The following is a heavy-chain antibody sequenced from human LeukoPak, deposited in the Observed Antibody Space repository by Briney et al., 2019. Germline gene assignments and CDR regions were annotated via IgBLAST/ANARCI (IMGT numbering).Heavy chain of an antibody. CDR2: LKQDGSEK. CDR3: ARSQYGFLEWLLPYYFDY. CDR1: GFNFSTYW. D-gene: IGHD3-3*01. J-gene: IGHJ4*02. V-gene: IGHV3-7*01. Sequence: PGGSLRLSCAASGFNFSTYWMSWVRQTPGKGLEWVATLKQDGSEKYHVDPVKGRFIISRDNAKNSLYLQMNSLRAEDTAVYYCARSQYGFLEWLLPYYFDYWGQGTLVTVSS.